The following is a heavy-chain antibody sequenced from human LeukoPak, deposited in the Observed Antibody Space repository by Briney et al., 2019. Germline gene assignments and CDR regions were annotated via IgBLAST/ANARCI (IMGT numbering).Heavy chain of an antibody. J-gene: IGHJ4*02. D-gene: IGHD2-8*02. V-gene: IGHV3-64*02. CDR1: GFSFSTHG. Sequence: PGGSLRLSCAASGFSFSTHGLHWVRQAPGMGLEYVSAINSNGGAKYYADSVNGRFTISRDNYQNPVYLQMDSLRAEDMAVYYCARSYCTVNSCYPSFGYWGQGTLVSVSS. CDR2: INSNGGAK. CDR3: ARSYCTVNSCYPSFGY.